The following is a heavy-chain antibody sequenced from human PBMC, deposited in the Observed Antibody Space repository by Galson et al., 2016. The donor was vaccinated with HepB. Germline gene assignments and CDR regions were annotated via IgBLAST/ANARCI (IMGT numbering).Heavy chain of an antibody. Sequence: SLRLSCAASGFTFSFNAMHWVRQAPGKGLEYVSAISGNGGSTYYADSVKGRFTISRDNSKNTLYLQMSSLRTEDTAVYYCVKGGGYSSGWYKGAFDYWGQGTLVTVSS. CDR1: GFTFSFNA. CDR3: VKGGGYSSGWYKGAFDY. V-gene: IGHV3-64D*06. CDR2: ISGNGGST. D-gene: IGHD6-19*01. J-gene: IGHJ4*02.